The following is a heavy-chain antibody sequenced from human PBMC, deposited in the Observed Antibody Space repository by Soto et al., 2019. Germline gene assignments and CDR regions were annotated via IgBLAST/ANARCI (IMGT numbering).Heavy chain of an antibody. D-gene: IGHD2-2*01. CDR2: IYYSGST. V-gene: IGHV4-31*03. Sequence: SETLSLTCTVSGGSISSGGYYWSWIRQHPGKGLEWIGYIYYSGSTYYNPSLKSRVTISVDTSKNQFSLKLSSVTAADTAVYYCARGPSTSRYVGGGPSYWGQGTLVTVSS. CDR3: ARGPSTSRYVGGGPSY. CDR1: GGSISSGGYY. J-gene: IGHJ4*02.